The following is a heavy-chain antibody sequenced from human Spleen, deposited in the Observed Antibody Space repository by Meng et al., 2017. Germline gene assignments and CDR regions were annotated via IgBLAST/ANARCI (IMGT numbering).Heavy chain of an antibody. CDR1: GGSFSGYY. CDR2: INHSGST. J-gene: IGHJ4*02. CDR3: ARRLPTVPFDY. V-gene: IGHV4-34*01. Sequence: SETLSLTCAVYGGSFSGYYWSWIRQPPGKGLEWIGEINHSGSTNYNPSLKSRVTISVDTSKNQFSLKLSSVTAADTAVYYCARRLPTVPFDYWGQGTQVTVSS. D-gene: IGHD4-17*01.